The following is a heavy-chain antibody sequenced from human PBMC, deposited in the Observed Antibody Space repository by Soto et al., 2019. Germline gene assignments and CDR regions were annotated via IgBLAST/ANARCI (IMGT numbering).Heavy chain of an antibody. CDR1: GYTFRSYG. J-gene: IGHJ4*02. Sequence: ASVKVSCKASGYTFRSYGISWERQAPGQGLEWMGWISVYNGNTNYAQKIQGRVTMTTDTSTSTAYMELRSLRSYDTAVYYCARTHYHDSSGYYGLYYFVYWCQGSLVNVSS. CDR3: ARTHYHDSSGYYGLYYFVY. D-gene: IGHD3-22*01. CDR2: ISVYNGNT. V-gene: IGHV1-18*01.